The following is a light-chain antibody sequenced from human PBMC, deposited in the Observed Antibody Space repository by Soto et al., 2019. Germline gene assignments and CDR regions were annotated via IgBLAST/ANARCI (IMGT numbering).Light chain of an antibody. J-gene: IGLJ2*01. CDR3: SSYTSVSSLVV. CDR2: EVS. Sequence: QSALTQPASVSGSPGQSITISCTGTSSDVGAYNYVSWYQQHPGKAPKLMIYEVSDRPSGVSNRFSGSKSGNTASLTISGLQAEDEADYYCSSYTSVSSLVVFGGGTKVTVL. CDR1: SSDVGAYNY. V-gene: IGLV2-14*01.